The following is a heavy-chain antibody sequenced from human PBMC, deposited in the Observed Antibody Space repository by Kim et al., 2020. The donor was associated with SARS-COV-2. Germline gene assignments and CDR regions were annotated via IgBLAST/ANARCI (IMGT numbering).Heavy chain of an antibody. CDR2: IYYSGNS. CDR3: ARRNYYDSSGYYY. J-gene: IGHJ6*01. Sequence: SETLSLTCTVSGGSVSSGSYYWSWIRQPPGKGLEWIGYIYYSGNSNYNPSLKSRVTISVDTSKNQFSLKLSSVTAADTAVDYCARRNYYDSSGYYY. V-gene: IGHV4-61*01. CDR1: GGSVSSGSYY. D-gene: IGHD3-22*01.